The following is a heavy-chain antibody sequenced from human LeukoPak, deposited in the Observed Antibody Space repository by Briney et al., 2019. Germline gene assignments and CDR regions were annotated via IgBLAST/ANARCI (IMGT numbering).Heavy chain of an antibody. V-gene: IGHV3-30-3*01. Sequence: GRSLRLSCAASGFTFSSYAMHWVRQAPGKGLEWVAVISSDGSNKYYADSVKGRFTISRDNSKNTLYLQMNSLRADDTAVYYCARDDNGSGSYYYYYGMDVWGQGTTVTVSS. CDR1: GFTFSSYA. CDR2: ISSDGSNK. J-gene: IGHJ6*02. CDR3: ARDDNGSGSYYYYYGMDV. D-gene: IGHD3-10*01.